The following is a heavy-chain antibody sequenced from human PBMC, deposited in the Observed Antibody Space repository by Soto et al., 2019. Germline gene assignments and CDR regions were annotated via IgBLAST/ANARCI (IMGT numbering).Heavy chain of an antibody. V-gene: IGHV6-1*01. J-gene: IGHJ5*01. Sequence: PSQTLSLTCYISVDSVSTNHATCNFIKQSPSRGLELLGRTYYRSNWYNDYAVSVRSRITISPDTSNKQVSLHLNSVTPDDTAVYYCVRLIGNSWLDSWGQGTLVTVSS. CDR2: TYYRSNWYN. CDR1: VDSVSTNHAT. CDR3: VRLIGNSWLDS.